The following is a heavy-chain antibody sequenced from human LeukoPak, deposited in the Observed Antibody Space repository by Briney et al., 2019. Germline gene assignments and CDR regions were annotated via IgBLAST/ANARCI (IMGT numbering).Heavy chain of an antibody. CDR1: RGSITGYF. Sequence: PSETLSLTCAVARGSITGYFWSWIRQPPGTGLEWIGYNDYTGSTNYNPSLKSRLTISIDTSENQFSLKVSSVTAADTAVYYCARHHPGQSGSFDIWGQGTMVTVSS. CDR3: ARHHPGQSGSFDI. J-gene: IGHJ3*02. CDR2: NDYTGST. V-gene: IGHV4-59*08. D-gene: IGHD3-10*01.